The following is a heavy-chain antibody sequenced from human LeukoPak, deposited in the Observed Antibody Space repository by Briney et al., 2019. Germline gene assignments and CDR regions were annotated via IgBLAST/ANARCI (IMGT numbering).Heavy chain of an antibody. V-gene: IGHV4-59*08. CDR1: GNSITSDF. D-gene: IGHD2-21*01. Sequence: PSETLSLTCIVSGNSITSDFWSWIRQSPGKGLEWIGYINYSGRSEYDPSLKSRVTILVDRSRKRVSLKMRSVTAADTAVYHCARLDCLSDECYNYWAVGALVTVSS. CDR2: INYSGRS. J-gene: IGHJ4*02. CDR3: ARLDCLSDECYNY.